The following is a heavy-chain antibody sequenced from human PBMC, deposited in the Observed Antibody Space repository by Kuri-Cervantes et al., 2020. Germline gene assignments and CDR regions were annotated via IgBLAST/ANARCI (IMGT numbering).Heavy chain of an antibody. J-gene: IGHJ6*02. CDR3: AREIMAVAGNTP. CDR1: GFTFSSYA. V-gene: IGHV3-30-3*01. CDR2: ISYDGSNK. Sequence: LSLTCAASGFTFSSYAMHWVRQAPGKGLEWVAVISYDGSNKYYADSVEGRFTISRDNSKNTLYLQMNSLRAEDTAVYYCAREIMAVAGNTPWGQGTTVTVSS. D-gene: IGHD6-19*01.